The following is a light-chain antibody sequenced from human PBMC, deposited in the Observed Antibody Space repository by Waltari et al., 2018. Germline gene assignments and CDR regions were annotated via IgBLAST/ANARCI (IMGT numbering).Light chain of an antibody. CDR3: QQYYSTPVT. V-gene: IGKV4-1*01. Sequence: DIVTTQSPDSLAVSLAERTTTNRKSSQSVLYSSNNKNYLAWYQQKPGQPPKLLIYWASTRESGVPDRFSGSGSGTDFTLTISSLQAEDVAVYYCQQYYSTPVTFGQGTKLEIK. CDR1: QSVLYSSNNKNY. CDR2: WAS. J-gene: IGKJ2*01.